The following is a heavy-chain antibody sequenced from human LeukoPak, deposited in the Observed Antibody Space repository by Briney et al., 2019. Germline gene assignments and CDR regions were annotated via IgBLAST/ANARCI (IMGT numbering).Heavy chain of an antibody. CDR1: GYTFTGYY. CDR3: AREYSSSYGFDY. CDR2: INPNSGGT. V-gene: IGHV1-2*04. D-gene: IGHD6-6*01. Sequence: GASVKVSCKASGYTFTGYYMHWVRQAPGQGLEWMGWINPNSGGTNYAQKFQGWVTMTRDTSISTAYMELSRLRSDDTAVYCCAREYSSSYGFDYWGQGTLVTVSS. J-gene: IGHJ4*02.